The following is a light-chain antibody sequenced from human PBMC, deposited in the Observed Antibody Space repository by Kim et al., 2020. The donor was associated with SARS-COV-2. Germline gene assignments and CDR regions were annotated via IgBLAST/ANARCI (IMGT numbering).Light chain of an antibody. CDR3: QTWGTGVV. CDR1: DGHSSYT. CDR2: LNSDGSH. J-gene: IGLJ3*02. Sequence: QLVLTQSPSASASLGASVKLTCTLSDGHSSYTIAWHQQQPDKGPRYLMKLNSDGSHSKGDGIPDRFSGSSSGSERYLSISSLQSEDEADYYCQTWGTGVVFGGGTKLTVL. V-gene: IGLV4-69*01.